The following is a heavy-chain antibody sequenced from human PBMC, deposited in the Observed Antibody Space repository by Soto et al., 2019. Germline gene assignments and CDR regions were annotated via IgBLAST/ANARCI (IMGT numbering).Heavy chain of an antibody. CDR3: ARDPTMPKAFDY. V-gene: IGHV1-18*01. CDR1: GYTFTSYG. D-gene: IGHD2-2*01. Sequence: ASVKVSYKASGYTFTSYGISWVRQAPGQGLEWMGWISAYNGNTNYAQKLQGRVTMTTDTSTSTAYMELRSLRSDDTAVYYCARDPTMPKAFDYWGQGTLVTVSS. J-gene: IGHJ4*02. CDR2: ISAYNGNT.